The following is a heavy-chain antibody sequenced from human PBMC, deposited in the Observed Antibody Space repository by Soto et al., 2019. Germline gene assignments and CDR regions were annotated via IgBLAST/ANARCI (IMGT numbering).Heavy chain of an antibody. CDR3: ASSRGYYPWI. D-gene: IGHD3-22*01. CDR1: GFTFSSYW. J-gene: IGHJ3*02. Sequence: GGALRLSCAASGFTFSSYWMHWVRQAPGKGLVWVSRINCVGISTSYADSVKGRFTFSRDNAKKTFFLKMNILRAEDTAVYYCASSRGYYPWIWGQGTMFTVSS. V-gene: IGHV3-74*01. CDR2: INCVGIST.